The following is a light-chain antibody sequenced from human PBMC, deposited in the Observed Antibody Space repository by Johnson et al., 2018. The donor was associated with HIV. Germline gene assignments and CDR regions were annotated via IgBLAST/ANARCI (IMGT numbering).Light chain of an antibody. CDR1: ALPKKC. CDR3: FSTDSSGTHPPYV. Sequence: TQPPSVSVSPGQTARITCSGDALPKKCTYWYQQKSRQAPILVIYEDNKRPSGIPERFPGSSSGTMATLTICGAPVEDEADYYCFSTDSSGTHPPYVFGTGTKVTVL. J-gene: IGLJ1*01. CDR2: EDN. V-gene: IGLV3-10*01.